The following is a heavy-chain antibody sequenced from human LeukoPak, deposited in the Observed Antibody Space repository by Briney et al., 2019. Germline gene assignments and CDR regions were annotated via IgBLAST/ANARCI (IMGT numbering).Heavy chain of an antibody. CDR2: IYSGGST. CDR3: ARDRDGYNLFDY. J-gene: IGHJ4*02. CDR1: GFTVSSNY. D-gene: IGHD5-24*01. V-gene: IGHV3-66*01. Sequence: GGSLRLSCAASGFTVSSNYMSWVRQAPGKGLEWVSVIYSGGSTYHADSVKGRFTISRDNSKNTLYLQMNSLRAEDTAVYYCARDRDGYNLFDYWGQGTLVTVSS.